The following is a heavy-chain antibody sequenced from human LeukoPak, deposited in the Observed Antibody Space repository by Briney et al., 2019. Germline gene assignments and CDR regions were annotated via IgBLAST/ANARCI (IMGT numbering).Heavy chain of an antibody. CDR2: ISSSGSTI. Sequence: GGSLRLSCAASGFTFSSYEMNWVRQAPGKGLEWVSYISSSGSTIYYADSVKGRFTISRDNAKNSLYLQMNSLRAEDTAVYYCARDYYYGSGRPPLPLDYWGQGTLVTASS. CDR1: GFTFSSYE. J-gene: IGHJ4*02. V-gene: IGHV3-48*03. CDR3: ARDYYYGSGRPPLPLDY. D-gene: IGHD3-10*01.